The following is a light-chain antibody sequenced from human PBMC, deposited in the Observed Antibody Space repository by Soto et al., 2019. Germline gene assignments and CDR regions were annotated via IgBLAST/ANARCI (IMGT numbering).Light chain of an antibody. V-gene: IGKV3D-15*01. Sequence: EIVMTQSPATLSVSPGERATLSCRASQSVSSRLAWYQQNPDQPPRLLIYDASTVATGIPPRFSGTGSATEFTITISRLQSEDLAVYYCQQYNNSPITFGSGTKV. CDR1: QSVSSR. CDR3: QQYNNSPIT. CDR2: DAS. J-gene: IGKJ3*01.